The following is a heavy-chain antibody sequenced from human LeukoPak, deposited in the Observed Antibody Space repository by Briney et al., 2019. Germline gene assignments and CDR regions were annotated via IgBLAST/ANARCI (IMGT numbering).Heavy chain of an antibody. D-gene: IGHD1-26*01. V-gene: IGHV4-34*01. Sequence: PSETLSLTCAVYGGSFSGYYWSWIRQPPGKGLEWIGEINHSGSTNYNPSLKSRVTISVDTSKNQFSLKLSSVTAADTAVYYCARRSGSYPLFDYWGQGTLVTVSS. CDR2: INHSGST. CDR1: GGSFSGYY. CDR3: ARRSGSYPLFDY. J-gene: IGHJ4*02.